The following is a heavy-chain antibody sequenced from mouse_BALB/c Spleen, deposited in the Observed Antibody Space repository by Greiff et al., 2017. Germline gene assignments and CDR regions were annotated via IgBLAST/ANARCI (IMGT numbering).Heavy chain of an antibody. J-gene: IGHJ4*01. V-gene: IGHV6-6*02. CDR3: TRYADGYYYYYAMDY. CDR2: IRLKSNNYAT. D-gene: IGHD2-3*01. CDR1: GFTFSNYW. Sequence: EVQGVESGGGLVQPGGSMKLSCVASGFTFSNYWMNWVRQSPEKGLEWVAEIRLKSNNYATHYAESVKGRFTISRDDSKSSVYLQMNNLRAEDTGIYYCTRYADGYYYYYAMDYWGQGTSVTVSS.